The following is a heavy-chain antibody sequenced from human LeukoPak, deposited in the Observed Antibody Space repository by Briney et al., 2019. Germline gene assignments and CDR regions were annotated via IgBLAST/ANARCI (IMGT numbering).Heavy chain of an antibody. CDR3: ARGDCSGGSCYPYYYYGMDV. CDR1: GGSISSYY. D-gene: IGHD2-15*01. V-gene: IGHV4-59*01. CDR2: IYYSGST. Sequence: SETLSLTCTVSGGSISSYYWSWIRQPPGKGLEWIGHIYYSGSTNYNPSLKSRVTISVDTSKNQFSLKLSSVTAADTAVYYCARGDCSGGSCYPYYYYGMDVWGQGTTVTVSS. J-gene: IGHJ6*02.